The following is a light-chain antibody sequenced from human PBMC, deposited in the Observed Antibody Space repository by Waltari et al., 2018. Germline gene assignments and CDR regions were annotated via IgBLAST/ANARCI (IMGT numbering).Light chain of an antibody. V-gene: IGLV2-23*02. Sequence: QSALTQPASVSGSPGQSITISCTGTSSSVGSYNLVSWYQQHPGKAPKLMIYEVSTRPSGVSNRFSGSKSGNTASLTISGLQAEDEADYYCCSYAGSSTWVFGGGTKLTVL. CDR3: CSYAGSSTWV. J-gene: IGLJ3*02. CDR2: EVS. CDR1: SSSVGSYNL.